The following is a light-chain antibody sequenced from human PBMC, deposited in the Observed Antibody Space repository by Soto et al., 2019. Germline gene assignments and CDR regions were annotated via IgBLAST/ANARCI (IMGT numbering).Light chain of an antibody. Sequence: QSALTQPASVSGSPGQSITISCTGTSNDVGIYNYVSWYQQHPGKAPKLMIYEVTNRPSGVSDRFSGSKSDNTASLTISGLQAEDEADYYCSSYTISSTGVFGGGTQLTVL. CDR2: EVT. CDR1: SNDVGIYNY. V-gene: IGLV2-14*01. J-gene: IGLJ3*02. CDR3: SSYTISSTGV.